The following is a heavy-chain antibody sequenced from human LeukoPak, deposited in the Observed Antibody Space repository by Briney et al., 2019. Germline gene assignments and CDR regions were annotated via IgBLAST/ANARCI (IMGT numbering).Heavy chain of an antibody. J-gene: IGHJ6*02. CDR2: ISGSGGST. D-gene: IGHD3-22*01. Sequence: GGSLRLSCAASGFTFSSYSMNWVRQAPGKELEWVSAISGSGGSTYYADSVKGRFTISRDNSKNTLYLQMNSLRAEDTAVYYCAKDHRYYDSSGYYYADYYYYGMDVWGQGTTVTVSS. CDR3: AKDHRYYDSSGYYYADYYYYGMDV. V-gene: IGHV3-23*01. CDR1: GFTFSSYS.